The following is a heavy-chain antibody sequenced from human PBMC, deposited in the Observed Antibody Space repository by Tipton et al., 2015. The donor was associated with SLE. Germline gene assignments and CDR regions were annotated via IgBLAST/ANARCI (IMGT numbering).Heavy chain of an antibody. CDR2: IYYSGST. J-gene: IGHJ2*01. CDR1: GGSISVYY. Sequence: TLPLTCSVSGGSISVYYWSWIRQPPGKGLEWIGYIYYSGSTNYNPSLKSRVTISVDTSKNQFSLKLSSVTAADTAVYYCARRSGYVDYWYFDLWGRGTLVTVSS. CDR3: ARRSGYVDYWYFDL. V-gene: IGHV4-59*08. D-gene: IGHD5-12*01.